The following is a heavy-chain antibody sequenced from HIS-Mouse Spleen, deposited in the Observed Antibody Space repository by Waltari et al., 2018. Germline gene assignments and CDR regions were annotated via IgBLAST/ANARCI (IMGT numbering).Heavy chain of an antibody. J-gene: IGHJ2*01. CDR2: IYYSGST. CDR1: GGSISSSSDY. D-gene: IGHD6-13*01. CDR3: AREIPYSSSWYDWYFDL. V-gene: IGHV4-39*07. Sequence: QLQLQESGPGLVKPSETLSLTCTVPGGSISSSSDYWGWIRQPPGKGLEWIVSIYYSGSTYYNPSLKSRVTISVDTSKNQFSLKLSSVTAADTAVYYCAREIPYSSSWYDWYFDLWGRGTLVTVSS.